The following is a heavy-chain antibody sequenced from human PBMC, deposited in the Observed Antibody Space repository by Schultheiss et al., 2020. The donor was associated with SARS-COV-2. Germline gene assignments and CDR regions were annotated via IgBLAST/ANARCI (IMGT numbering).Heavy chain of an antibody. V-gene: IGHV2-5*01. J-gene: IGHJ6*03. D-gene: IGHD3-3*01. Sequence: SGPTLVKPTQTLTLTCTFSGFSLSTSGVGVGWIRQPPGKALEWLALIYWNDDKRYSPSLKSRLTINKDTSKNQVVLTMTNMDPVDTATYYCAHSRCHFTIVGWKAYYYCMDVWGKGTTVTVSS. CDR2: IYWNDDK. CDR3: AHSRCHFTIVGWKAYYYCMDV. CDR1: GFSLSTSGVG.